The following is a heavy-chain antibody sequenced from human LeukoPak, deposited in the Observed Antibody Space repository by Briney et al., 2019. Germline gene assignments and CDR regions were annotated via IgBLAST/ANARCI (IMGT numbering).Heavy chain of an antibody. CDR3: ARHLVPYDSRGRGCDY. CDR1: GGSITSYY. D-gene: IGHD3-22*01. V-gene: IGHV4-59*08. Sequence: PSQTLSLTCTVSGGSITSYYWSWIRQPPGKGREWIGDIYYSGNTKYNTSLTSRVTISVDTSKNQFCLKLSSVIAADTAVYYCARHLVPYDSRGRGCDYWGQGTLVTVS. CDR2: IYYSGNT. J-gene: IGHJ4*02.